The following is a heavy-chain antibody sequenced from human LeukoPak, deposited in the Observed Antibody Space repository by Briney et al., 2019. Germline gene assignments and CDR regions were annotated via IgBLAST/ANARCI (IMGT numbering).Heavy chain of an antibody. D-gene: IGHD5-24*01. Sequence: GGSLRLSCAASGFTFSNYSMNWVRQAPGKGLEWISYIGIDSGNTNYADSVKGRFTISGDKAKNSLYLQMNSLRVEDTAVYYCARDYKYAFDNWGQGTLVPVSS. CDR1: GFTFSNYS. CDR2: IGIDSGNT. J-gene: IGHJ4*02. V-gene: IGHV3-48*01. CDR3: ARDYKYAFDN.